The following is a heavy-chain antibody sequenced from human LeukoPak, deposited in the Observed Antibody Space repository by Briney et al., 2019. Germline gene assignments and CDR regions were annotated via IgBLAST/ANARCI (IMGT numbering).Heavy chain of an antibody. J-gene: IGHJ4*02. CDR2: IYTSGST. Sequence: SETLSLTCTVSGGSISSYYWGWIRQPAGKGLEWIGRIYTSGSTNYNPSLKSRVTMSVDTSKSQFSLKLSSVTAADTAVYYCARGPSHDYYPSHFDYWGQGTLVTVSS. CDR3: ARGPSHDYYPSHFDY. D-gene: IGHD3-16*01. V-gene: IGHV4-4*07. CDR1: GGSISSYY.